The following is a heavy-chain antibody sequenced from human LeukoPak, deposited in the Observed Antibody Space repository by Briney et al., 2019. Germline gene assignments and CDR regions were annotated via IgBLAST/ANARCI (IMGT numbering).Heavy chain of an antibody. CDR3: ARDLMVAATKTVGAFDI. CDR1: GFTFSRYW. J-gene: IGHJ3*02. Sequence: GGSLRLSCAASGFTFSRYWMSWVRQAPGEGLEWVANIKQDGSEKYYVDSVKGRFTISRDNAKNSLYLQMNSLRAEDTAVYYCARDLMVAATKTVGAFDIWGQGTMVTVSS. CDR2: IKQDGSEK. V-gene: IGHV3-7*01. D-gene: IGHD2-15*01.